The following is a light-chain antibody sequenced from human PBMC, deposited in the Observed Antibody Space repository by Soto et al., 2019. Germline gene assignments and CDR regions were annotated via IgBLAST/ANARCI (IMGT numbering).Light chain of an antibody. Sequence: AIRMTQSPSAFSASTGERFTITCRASQGISSYLAWYQQKPGKAPKLLIYAAPTLQSGVPSRFSGSGSGTDFTLTISCLQSEDFATYYCQQYYSYPRTFGQGTKVDIK. CDR3: QQYYSYPRT. CDR1: QGISSY. V-gene: IGKV1-8*01. CDR2: AAP. J-gene: IGKJ1*01.